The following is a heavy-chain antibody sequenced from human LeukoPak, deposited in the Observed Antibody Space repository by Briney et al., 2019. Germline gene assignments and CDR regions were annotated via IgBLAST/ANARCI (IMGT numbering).Heavy chain of an antibody. CDR1: GFTVSNNY. J-gene: IGHJ5*02. D-gene: IGHD1-14*01. Sequence: GGSLRLSCAAFGFTVSNNYMSLVRQAPGKGLEWASVIYSGGSTYYADSVKGRFTISRDNSKNTLYLQMNSLRAEDTAVYYCARDVTGWFDPWGQGTLVTVSS. CDR3: ARDVTGWFDP. V-gene: IGHV3-53*01. CDR2: IYSGGST.